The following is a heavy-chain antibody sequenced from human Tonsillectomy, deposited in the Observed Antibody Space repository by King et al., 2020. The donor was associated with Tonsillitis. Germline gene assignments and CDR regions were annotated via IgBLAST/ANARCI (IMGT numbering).Heavy chain of an antibody. Sequence: VQLVESGAEVKKPGDSVKVSCKASGYTFTSYGLSWVRQAPGQGLEWMGWISAYNGNTNYAQKLQGRVTMTTDTSTSTAYMELRSRRSDDTAVYYCARDKSGLPYLDLWGRGPLVTVSS. CDR1: GYTFTSYG. V-gene: IGHV1-18*01. CDR3: ARDKSGLPYLDL. CDR2: ISAYNGNT. D-gene: IGHD5-18*01. J-gene: IGHJ2*01.